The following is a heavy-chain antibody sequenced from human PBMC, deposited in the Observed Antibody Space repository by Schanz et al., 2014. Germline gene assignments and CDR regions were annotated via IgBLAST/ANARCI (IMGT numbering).Heavy chain of an antibody. Sequence: QIQLVQSGPEVKKPGATVKVSCKASGYIFINSGISWVRQAPGQGLEWMGWISVYNHNKEYDQKFQGRVTMTTDTATSTGYMALTDLRSDVTGVYYCARDAADFDDIVPEEDYWGQGTLVTVSS. CDR1: GYIFINSG. V-gene: IGHV1-18*01. CDR2: ISVYNHNK. J-gene: IGHJ4*02. CDR3: ARDAADFDDIVPEEDY. D-gene: IGHD3-9*01.